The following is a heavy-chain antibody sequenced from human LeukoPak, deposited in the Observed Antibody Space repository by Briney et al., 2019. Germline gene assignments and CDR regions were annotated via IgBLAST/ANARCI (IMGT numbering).Heavy chain of an antibody. CDR1: GGSISSYY. J-gene: IGHJ4*02. CDR2: IYYSGST. Sequence: SSETLSLTCTVSGGSISSYYWSWIRQPPGKGLEWIGYIYYSGSTNYNPSLKSRVTISVDTSKNQFSLKLSSVTAADTAVYYCARVGPTIPYFDYWGQGTLVTVSS. V-gene: IGHV4-59*01. CDR3: ARVGPTIPYFDY. D-gene: IGHD2-2*02.